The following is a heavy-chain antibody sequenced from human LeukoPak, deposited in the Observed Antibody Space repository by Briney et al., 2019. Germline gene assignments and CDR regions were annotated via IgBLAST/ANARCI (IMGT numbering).Heavy chain of an antibody. D-gene: IGHD5-24*01. CDR2: IYYSGST. CDR1: GGSISSDNYY. V-gene: IGHV4-39*01. Sequence: PSETLSLTCTVSGGSISSDNYYWGWIRQPPGKGLEFIGSIYYSGSTYYNPSLKSRVTISVDTSKKQFSLNLNSVTAADTAVYYCARHPSGRMWLQQGGWFDPWGQGTLVTVSS. CDR3: ARHPSGRMWLQQGGWFDP. J-gene: IGHJ5*02.